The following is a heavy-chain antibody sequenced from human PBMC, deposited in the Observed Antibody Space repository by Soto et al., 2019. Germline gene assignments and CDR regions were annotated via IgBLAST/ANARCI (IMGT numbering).Heavy chain of an antibody. CDR2: ISYDGSNK. D-gene: IGHD2-2*01. J-gene: IGHJ4*02. V-gene: IGHV3-30*18. Sequence: QPGGSLRLSCAASGFTFSSYGMHWVRQAPGKGLEWVAVISYDGSNKYYADSVKGRFTISRDNSKNTLYLQMNSLRAEDTAVYYCAKDLSTLFADSTMDYWGQGTLVTVSS. CDR1: GFTFSSYG. CDR3: AKDLSTLFADSTMDY.